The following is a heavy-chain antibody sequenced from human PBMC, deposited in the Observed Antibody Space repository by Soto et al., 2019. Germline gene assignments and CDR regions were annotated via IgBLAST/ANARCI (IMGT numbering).Heavy chain of an antibody. J-gene: IGHJ6*02. D-gene: IGHD2-2*03. CDR3: ARLNGYCVSNNCHAYYGMDV. CDR1: GDSVSSNRYS. CDR2: IYSSENN. Sequence: SETLSLTCAVSGDSVSSNRYSWGLIRQSPXKXXEWIGNIYSSENNYYNKSLMSRVTIYVDKSKNEFSLRLSSVTAEETAVYYCARLNGYCVSNNCHAYYGMDVWGQGTTVTVSS. V-gene: IGHV4-39*01.